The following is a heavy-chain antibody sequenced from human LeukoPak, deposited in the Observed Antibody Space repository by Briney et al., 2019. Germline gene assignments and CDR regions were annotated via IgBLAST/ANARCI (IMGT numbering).Heavy chain of an antibody. Sequence: GGSLRLSCAASGFTFSSYSMNWVRQAPGKGLEWVSSISSSSSYIYYADSVKGPFTISRDNAKNSLYLQMNSLRAEDTAVYYCARVAQWNFDYWGQGTLVTVSS. CDR1: GFTFSSYS. J-gene: IGHJ4*02. CDR3: ARVAQWNFDY. CDR2: ISSSSSYI. V-gene: IGHV3-21*01. D-gene: IGHD6-19*01.